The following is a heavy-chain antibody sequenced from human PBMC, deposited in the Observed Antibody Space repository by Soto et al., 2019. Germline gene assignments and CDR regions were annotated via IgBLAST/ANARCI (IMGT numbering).Heavy chain of an antibody. D-gene: IGHD4-17*01. CDR3: ARAMTTVNTKGVYYGMDV. CDR1: GFTFDDYA. Sequence: PGGSLRLSCAASGFTFDDYAMHWVRQAPGKGLEWVSGISWNSGSIGYADSVKGRFTISRDNAKNSLYLQMNSLRAEDTALYYCARAMTTVNTKGVYYGMDVWGQGTTVTVSS. V-gene: IGHV3-9*01. J-gene: IGHJ6*02. CDR2: ISWNSGSI.